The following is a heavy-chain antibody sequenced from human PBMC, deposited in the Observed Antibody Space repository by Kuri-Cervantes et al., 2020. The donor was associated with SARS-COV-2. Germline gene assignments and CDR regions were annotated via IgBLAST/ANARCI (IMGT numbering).Heavy chain of an antibody. CDR3: SCTSARIAARLFLYYYYYMDV. CDR2: ISSSSSYI. J-gene: IGHJ6*03. V-gene: IGHV3-21*01. CDR1: GFTFSSYS. D-gene: IGHD6-6*01. Sequence: GESLKISCAASGFTFSSYSMNWVRQAPGKGLEWVSSISSSSSYIYYADSVKGRFTISRDNAKNSLYLQMNSLRAEDTAVYYCSCTSARIAARLFLYYYYYMDVWGKGTTVTVSS.